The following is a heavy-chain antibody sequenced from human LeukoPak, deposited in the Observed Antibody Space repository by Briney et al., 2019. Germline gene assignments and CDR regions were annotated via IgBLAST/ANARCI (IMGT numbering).Heavy chain of an antibody. CDR1: GYTFTSYY. D-gene: IGHD3-9*01. V-gene: IGHV1-2*02. CDR2: INPNSGGT. Sequence: GASVKVSCKTSGYTFTSYYMHWVRQAPGQGLEWMGWINPNSGGTNYAQKFEGRVTMTRNTFISTAYMELSSLRSDDTAVYYCARGPRYYDILTGFNWFDPWGQGTLVIVSS. CDR3: ARGPRYYDILTGFNWFDP. J-gene: IGHJ5*02.